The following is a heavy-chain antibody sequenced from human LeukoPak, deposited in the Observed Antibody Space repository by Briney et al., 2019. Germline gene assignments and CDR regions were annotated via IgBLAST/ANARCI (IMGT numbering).Heavy chain of an antibody. V-gene: IGHV4-59*08. Sequence: SETLSLTCTVSGGSISSYYWSWIRQPPGKGLEWIGYIYYSRSTNYNPSLKSRVTISVDTSKNQFSLKLSSVTAADTAVYYRASYGQPSDYRSGWHYWFDPWGQGTLVTVSS. CDR1: GGSISSYY. J-gene: IGHJ5*02. D-gene: IGHD6-19*01. CDR2: IYYSRST. CDR3: ASYGQPSDYRSGWHYWFDP.